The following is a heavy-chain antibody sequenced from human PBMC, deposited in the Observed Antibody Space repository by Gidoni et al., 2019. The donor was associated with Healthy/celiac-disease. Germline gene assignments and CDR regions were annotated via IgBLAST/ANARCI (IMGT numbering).Heavy chain of an antibody. CDR2: IYHSGRT. D-gene: IGHD6-6*01. CDR1: GYSISSGYY. CDR3: AREGEQLVHFYYYYGMDV. Sequence: QVQLHESGPGLVKPSETLSLTCTVSGYSISSGYYWGWIRQPPGKGLEWIGSIYHSGRTYYNPSLKSRVTISVDTSKNQFSLKLSYVTAAETAVYYCAREGEQLVHFYYYYGMDVWGQGTTVTVSS. J-gene: IGHJ6*02. V-gene: IGHV4-38-2*02.